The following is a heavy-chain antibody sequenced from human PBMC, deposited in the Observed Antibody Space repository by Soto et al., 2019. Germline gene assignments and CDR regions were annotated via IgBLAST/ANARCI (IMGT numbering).Heavy chain of an antibody. CDR3: TRDGSPFALDV. Sequence: SETLSLTCTVSGGSITAFYWSWIRLTPGKGLEWIGHVHYSGNTNYNPSLKSRVTISGDNARNFFFLQMNSLTGADTAVYYCTRDGSPFALDVWGLGTSVTVS. V-gene: IGHV4-59*12. CDR1: GGSITAFY. CDR2: VHYSGNT. J-gene: IGHJ6*02.